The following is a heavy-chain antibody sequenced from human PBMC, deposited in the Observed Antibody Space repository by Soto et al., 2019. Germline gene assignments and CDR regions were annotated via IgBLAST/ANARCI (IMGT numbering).Heavy chain of an antibody. CDR3: ARAAANIDY. V-gene: IGHV4-31*02. CDR2: ISYSGST. D-gene: IGHD2-2*01. Sequence: WTWIRQHPGNGLEWIGYISYSGSTVYNPSLESRVTISVDTSKNQFSLNLSSVTAADTAVYYCARAAANIDYWGQGTLVTVSS. J-gene: IGHJ4*02.